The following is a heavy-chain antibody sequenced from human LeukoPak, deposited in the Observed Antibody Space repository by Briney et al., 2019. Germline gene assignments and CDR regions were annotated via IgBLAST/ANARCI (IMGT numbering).Heavy chain of an antibody. J-gene: IGHJ6*03. V-gene: IGHV4-39*07. CDR2: INHSGST. CDR3: ARDRKYYYHMDV. CDR1: GDSISSGDYY. Sequence: PSETLSLTCTVSGDSISSGDYYWSWIRQPPGKGLEWIGEINHSGSTNYNPSLKSRVTISVDTSKNQFSLRLSSLTAADTALYYCARDRKYYYHMDVWGKGTTVTVSS. D-gene: IGHD1-14*01.